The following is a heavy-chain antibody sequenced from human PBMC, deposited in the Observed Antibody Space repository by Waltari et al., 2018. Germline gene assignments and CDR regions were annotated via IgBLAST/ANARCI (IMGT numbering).Heavy chain of an antibody. J-gene: IGHJ4*02. V-gene: IGHV5-51*03. Sequence: EVQLVQSGAEVKTPGESLRISCQASGYTFRTYWIGWVRQMPGKGLEWMGIIYPTDSDAKYSPSFEGQVTISADKSSSTAYLQWSSLKASDTAIYYCVRLQLFPSSTFDYWGQGTLVTVSS. CDR3: VRLQLFPSSTFDY. CDR2: IYPTDSDA. D-gene: IGHD1-1*01. CDR1: GYTFRTYW.